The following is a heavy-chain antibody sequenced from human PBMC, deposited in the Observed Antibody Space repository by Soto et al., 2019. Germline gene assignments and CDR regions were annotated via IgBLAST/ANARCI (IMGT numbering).Heavy chain of an antibody. Sequence: QVQLQESGPGLVKPSQTLSLTCTVSGGSINSGGYYWSWIRQHPGKGLEWIGSIYYNGNTYYNPSLKSRITISVDTSRHQFSLKLSSVTAADTAVYYCARLFYYDTSGSYYYFDYWGQGTLVTVSS. CDR3: ARLFYYDTSGSYYYFDY. D-gene: IGHD3-22*01. J-gene: IGHJ4*02. CDR2: IYYNGNT. CDR1: GGSINSGGYY. V-gene: IGHV4-31*03.